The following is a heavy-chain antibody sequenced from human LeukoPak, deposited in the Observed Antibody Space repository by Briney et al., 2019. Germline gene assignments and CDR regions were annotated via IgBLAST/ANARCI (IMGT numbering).Heavy chain of an antibody. D-gene: IGHD3-3*01. CDR2: IYYSGST. V-gene: IGHV4-59*08. J-gene: IGHJ5*02. CDR1: GGSISSYY. Sequence: SETLSLTCTVSGGSISSYYWSWIRQPPGKGLEWIGYIYYSGSTNYNPSLKSRVTISVDTSKNQFSLKLSSVTAADTAVYYCARRPVFWSGYYLRSGPGWFDPWGQGTLVTVSS. CDR3: ARRPVFWSGYYLRSGPGWFDP.